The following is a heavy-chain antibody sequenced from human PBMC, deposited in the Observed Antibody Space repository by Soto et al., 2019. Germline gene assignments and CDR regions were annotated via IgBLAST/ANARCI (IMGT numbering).Heavy chain of an antibody. V-gene: IGHV1-24*01. D-gene: IGHD3-16*02. CDR1: GYTLTELS. J-gene: IGHJ4*02. CDR2: FDPEDGET. Sequence: ASLKVSCKVSGYTLTELSMHWVRQAPGKGLEWMGGFDPEDGETIYAQKFQGRVTMTEDTSTDTAYMELSSLRSEDTAVYYCATGRFTFGGVIVFDYWCQGTLVTVFS. CDR3: ATGRFTFGGVIVFDY.